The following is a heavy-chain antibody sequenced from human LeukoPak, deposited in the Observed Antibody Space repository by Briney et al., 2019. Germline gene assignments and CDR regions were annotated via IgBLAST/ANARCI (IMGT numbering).Heavy chain of an antibody. CDR3: ARTVLLWFGTYYYYYMDV. D-gene: IGHD3-10*01. CDR2: IYTSGST. CDR1: GGSISSYY. Sequence: SETLSLTCTVSGGSISSYYWSWIRQPAGKGLEWIGRIYTSGSTNYNPSLKSRVTMSVETSKKQFSLKLSSVTAADTAVYYCARTVLLWFGTYYYYYMDVWGKGTTVTVSS. V-gene: IGHV4-4*07. J-gene: IGHJ6*03.